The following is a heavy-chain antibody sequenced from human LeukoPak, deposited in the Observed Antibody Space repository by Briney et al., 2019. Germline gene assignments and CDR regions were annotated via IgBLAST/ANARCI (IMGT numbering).Heavy chain of an antibody. D-gene: IGHD2/OR15-2a*01. V-gene: IGHV3-69-1*01. Sequence: PGGSLRLTCAASGFTVSSNYMSWVRQAPGKGLEWVSHIRTDGTITYADSVKGRFTISRDDAKTSVYLQMNSLRDEDTAIYYCARDNIWAFDIWGQGTMVTVAS. CDR3: ARDNIWAFDI. CDR2: IRTDGTI. CDR1: GFTVSSNY. J-gene: IGHJ3*02.